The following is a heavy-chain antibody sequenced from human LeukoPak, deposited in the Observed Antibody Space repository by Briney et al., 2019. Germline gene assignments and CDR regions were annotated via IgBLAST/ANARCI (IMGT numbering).Heavy chain of an antibody. D-gene: IGHD3-22*01. Sequence: SVKVSCKASGGTFSTYAISWVRQAPGQGLEWMGGIIPFLGTAKYPQRFQGRGTITADEITSTAYMGPRSLTSEDTAVYYCASNTKYYEGSGHFVFDFWGQGTLVSVSS. V-gene: IGHV1-69*13. J-gene: IGHJ4*02. CDR3: ASNTKYYEGSGHFVFDF. CDR1: GGTFSTYA. CDR2: IIPFLGTA.